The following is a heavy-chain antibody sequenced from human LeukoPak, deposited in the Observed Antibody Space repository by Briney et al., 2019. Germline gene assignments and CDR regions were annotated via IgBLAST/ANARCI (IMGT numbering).Heavy chain of an antibody. CDR1: GGSISSGGYY. CDR2: IYYSGST. CDR3: ARLPYYYDSSGYDGPAFDI. Sequence: SETLTLTCTVSGGSISSGGYYWSWIRQHPGKGLEWIGYIYYSGSTYYNPSLKSRVTISVDTSKNQFSLKLSSVTAADTAVYYCARLPYYYDSSGYDGPAFDIWGQGTMVTVSS. J-gene: IGHJ3*02. V-gene: IGHV4-31*03. D-gene: IGHD3-22*01.